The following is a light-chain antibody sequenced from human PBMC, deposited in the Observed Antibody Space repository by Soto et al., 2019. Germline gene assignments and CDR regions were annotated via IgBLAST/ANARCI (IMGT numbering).Light chain of an antibody. Sequence: QSALTQPASVSGSPGQSVTISCTGSSSDVGGYDYVSWYQHHPGKAPKLMIHDVSKRPSGVSNRFSGSKSGNTASLTISGLQADDEADYYCSSYTSSSTPYVFGTGTKLTVL. V-gene: IGLV2-14*03. CDR1: SSDVGGYDY. J-gene: IGLJ1*01. CDR3: SSYTSSSTPYV. CDR2: DVS.